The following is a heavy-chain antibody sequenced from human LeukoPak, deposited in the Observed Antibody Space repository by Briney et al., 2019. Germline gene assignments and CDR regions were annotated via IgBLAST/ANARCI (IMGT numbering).Heavy chain of an antibody. D-gene: IGHD4-17*01. Sequence: GGSLGLFCAASGFTFDDYAMHWVRQAPGKGLEWVSGISWNSGSIGYADSVKGRFTISRDNAKNSLYLQMNSLRAEDTALYYCAEDMEDGDMTYYFDYWGQGTLVTVSS. CDR1: GFTFDDYA. CDR3: AEDMEDGDMTYYFDY. V-gene: IGHV3-9*01. J-gene: IGHJ4*02. CDR2: ISWNSGSI.